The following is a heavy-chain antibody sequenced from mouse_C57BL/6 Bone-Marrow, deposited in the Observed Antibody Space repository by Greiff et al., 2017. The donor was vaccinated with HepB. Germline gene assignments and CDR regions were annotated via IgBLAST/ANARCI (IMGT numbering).Heavy chain of an antibody. CDR2: INPSTGGT. CDR3: ARRGGSSPFDY. J-gene: IGHJ2*01. CDR1: GYSFTGYY. D-gene: IGHD1-1*01. Sequence: EVKLQESGPELVKPGASVKISCKASGYSFTGYYMNWVKQSPEKSLEWIGEINPSTGGTTYNQKFKAKATLTVDKSSSTAYMQLKSLTSEDSAVYYCARRGGSSPFDYWGQGTTLTVSS. V-gene: IGHV1-42*01.